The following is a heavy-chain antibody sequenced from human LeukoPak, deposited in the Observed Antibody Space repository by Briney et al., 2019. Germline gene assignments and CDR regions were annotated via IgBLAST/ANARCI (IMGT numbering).Heavy chain of an antibody. D-gene: IGHD5-18*01. CDR1: GYTFTSYG. CDR2: ISAYNGNT. CDR3: ARDRSGYSYLRY. J-gene: IGHJ4*02. V-gene: IGHV1-18*01. Sequence: GASVTVSCKASGYTFTSYGISWVRQAPGQGVEGMGWISAYNGNTNYAQKLQGRVTMTTDTSTSTAYMELRSLRSDDTAVYYCARDRSGYSYLRYWGQGTLVTVSS.